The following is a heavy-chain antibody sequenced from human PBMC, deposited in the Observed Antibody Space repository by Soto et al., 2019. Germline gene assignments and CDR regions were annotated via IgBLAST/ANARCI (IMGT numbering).Heavy chain of an antibody. CDR2: ISGSGGST. D-gene: IGHD3-22*01. CDR1: ECKFINYG. CDR3: AKEKNYYDSSGPPDY. V-gene: IGHV3-23*01. J-gene: IGHJ4*02. Sequence: RHPYTASECKFINYGVSRVSKNPGKGLEWVSAISGSGGSTYYADSVKGRFTISRDNSKNTLYLQMNSLRAEDTAVYYCAKEKNYYDSSGPPDYWGQGPLVTVSS.